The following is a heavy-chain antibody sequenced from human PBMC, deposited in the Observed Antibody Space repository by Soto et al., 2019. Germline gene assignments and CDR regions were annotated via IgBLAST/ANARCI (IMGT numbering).Heavy chain of an antibody. CDR1: GYSFTTYW. CDR3: ARQGLSAEYFQH. CDR2: IFPRDSDT. J-gene: IGHJ1*01. V-gene: IGHV5-51*01. D-gene: IGHD3-16*01. Sequence: GESLKISCKGFGYSFTTYWIGWVRQVPGKGLEWMGSIFPRDSDTRYSPSFQGQVTISADKSTSTAYLQWSSLKASDTAMYFCARQGLSAEYFQHWGQGGLVTVSS.